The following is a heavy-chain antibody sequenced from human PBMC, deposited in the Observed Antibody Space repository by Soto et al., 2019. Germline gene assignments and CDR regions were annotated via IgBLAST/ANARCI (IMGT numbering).Heavy chain of an antibody. D-gene: IGHD6-19*01. CDR3: AKVYGSGWSYFDY. J-gene: IGHJ4*02. V-gene: IGHV3-23*01. CDR1: GFTFSIYA. Sequence: GGSLRLSCAASGFTFSIYAMSWVRQAPGKGLEWVSAISGSGGSTYYADSVKGRFTISRDNSKNTLYLQMNSLRAGDTAVYYCAKVYGSGWSYFDYWGQGTLVTVSS. CDR2: ISGSGGST.